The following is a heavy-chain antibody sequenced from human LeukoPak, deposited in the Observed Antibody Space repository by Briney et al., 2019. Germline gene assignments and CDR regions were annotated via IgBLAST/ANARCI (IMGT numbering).Heavy chain of an antibody. Sequence: SETLSLTCTVSGGSVSSGSYYWSWIRQPPGKGLEWIGYIYYSGSTNYNPSLKSRVTISVDTSKNQFSLKLSSVTAADTAVYYCARESYIAAAGKNYYYGMDVWGQGTTVTVSS. CDR2: IYYSGST. J-gene: IGHJ6*02. V-gene: IGHV4-61*01. CDR1: GGSVSSGSYY. D-gene: IGHD6-13*01. CDR3: ARESYIAAAGKNYYYGMDV.